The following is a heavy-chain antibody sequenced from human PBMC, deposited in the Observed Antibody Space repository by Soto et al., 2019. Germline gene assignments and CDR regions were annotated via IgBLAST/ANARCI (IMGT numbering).Heavy chain of an antibody. D-gene: IGHD5-18*01. V-gene: IGHV3-7*01. CDR2: IKQDGSEK. CDR3: ARAPGYRIYYFDY. J-gene: IGHJ4*02. Sequence: GGSLRFSCAASGFAFSSYWMSWVRQAPGKGLEWVANIKQDGSEKYYVDSVKGRFTISRDNAKNSLYLQMNSLRAEDTAVYYCARAPGYRIYYFDYWGQGTLVTVSS. CDR1: GFAFSSYW.